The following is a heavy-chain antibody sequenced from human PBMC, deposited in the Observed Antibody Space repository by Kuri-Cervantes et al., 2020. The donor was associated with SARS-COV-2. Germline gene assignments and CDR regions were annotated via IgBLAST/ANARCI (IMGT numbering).Heavy chain of an antibody. V-gene: IGHV3-23*01. D-gene: IGHD5-24*01. Sequence: GGSLRLSCAASGFTFSSYAMSWVRQAPGKGLEWVSAISGSGGSTYYADSVKGRFTISRDNSKNTLYLQMNSLRAEDTAVYYCARDGPMAETGGDWFDPWGQGTLVTVSS. CDR1: GFTFSSYA. CDR3: ARDGPMAETGGDWFDP. J-gene: IGHJ5*02. CDR2: ISGSGGST.